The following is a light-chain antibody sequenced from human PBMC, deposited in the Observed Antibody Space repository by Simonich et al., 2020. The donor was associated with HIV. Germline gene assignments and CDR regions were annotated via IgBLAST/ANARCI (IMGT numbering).Light chain of an antibody. V-gene: IGKV3-15*01. J-gene: IGKJ4*01. CDR2: GAA. CDR1: QSVSSN. CDR3: QQYRNWPPT. Sequence: EIVMTQSPVTLSVSPGERATLSCRASQSVSSNLVWYQQKAGKAPRLLIHGAATRATCIPARFSGSGSGTEFTLTISSLQSEDFAVYYCQQYRNWPPTFGGGTKVEI.